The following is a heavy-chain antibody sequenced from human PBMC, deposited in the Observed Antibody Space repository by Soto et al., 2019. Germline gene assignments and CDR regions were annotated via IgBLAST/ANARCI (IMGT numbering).Heavy chain of an antibody. D-gene: IGHD2-21*01. CDR2: TSPSGNSI. CDR1: GFAFSSHS. CDR3: VKGRLGTAYFDL. Sequence: EVQLVESGGGLIQPGGSLRLSCAASGFAFSSHSMYWVRQAPGKGLEWVSYTSPSGNSIQYADSVRGRFTISRDNARNSVSLQMNSLRDDDTAVYYCVKGRLGTAYFDLWGQGSLVTVSS. V-gene: IGHV3-48*02. J-gene: IGHJ4*02.